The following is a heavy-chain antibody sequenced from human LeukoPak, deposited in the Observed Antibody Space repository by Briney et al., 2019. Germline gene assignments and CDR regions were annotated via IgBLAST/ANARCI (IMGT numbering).Heavy chain of an antibody. J-gene: IGHJ3*02. V-gene: IGHV1-2*02. CDR3: ARKGITGTHDAFDI. D-gene: IGHD1-7*01. Sequence: ASVKVSCKASGYTFTGYYMHWVRQAPGRGLEWMGWINPNSGGTNYAQKFQGRVTMTRDTSISTAYMELSRLRSDDTAVYYCARKGITGTHDAFDIWGQGTMVTVSS. CDR2: INPNSGGT. CDR1: GYTFTGYY.